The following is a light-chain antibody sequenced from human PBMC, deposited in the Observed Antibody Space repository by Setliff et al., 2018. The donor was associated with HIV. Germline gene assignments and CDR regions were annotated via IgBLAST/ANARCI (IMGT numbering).Light chain of an antibody. CDR1: SSDVGGYNY. J-gene: IGLJ1*01. CDR3: SSYTSSTPLYV. V-gene: IGLV2-14*03. Sequence: QSALAQPASVSESPGQSITISCAETSSDVGGYNYVSWYQQHPGKAPKLMISDVSNRPSGVSNRFSGSKSGNTASLTISGLQAEDEADYYCSSYTSSTPLYVFGTGTKVTVL. CDR2: DVS.